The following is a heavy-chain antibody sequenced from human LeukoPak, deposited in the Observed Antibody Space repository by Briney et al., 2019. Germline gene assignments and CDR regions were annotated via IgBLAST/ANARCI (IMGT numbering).Heavy chain of an antibody. CDR3: ARHRDRDGYNRDAFDI. CDR1: GYSFTSYW. V-gene: IGHV5-51*01. Sequence: GESLKISCKCSGYSFTSYWIGWVRQMPGKGLEWMGIIYPGDSDTRYSPSFQGQVTISADKSISTAYLQWSSLKASDTAMYYCARHRDRDGYNRDAFDIWGQGTMVTVSS. CDR2: IYPGDSDT. D-gene: IGHD5-24*01. J-gene: IGHJ3*02.